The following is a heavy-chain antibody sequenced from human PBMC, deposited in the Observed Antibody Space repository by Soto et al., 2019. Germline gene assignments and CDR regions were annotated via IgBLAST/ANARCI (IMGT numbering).Heavy chain of an antibody. CDR1: GFTFSSYA. J-gene: IGHJ5*02. CDR2: ISGSGGST. V-gene: IGHV3-23*01. D-gene: IGHD6-19*01. Sequence: GESLKISCAASGFTFSSYAMSWVRQAPGKGLEWVSAISGSGGSTYYADSVKGRFTISRDNSKNTLYLQMNSLRAEDTAVYYCARLAGVTVAGKGYNWFDPWGQGTLVTVSS. CDR3: ARLAGVTVAGKGYNWFDP.